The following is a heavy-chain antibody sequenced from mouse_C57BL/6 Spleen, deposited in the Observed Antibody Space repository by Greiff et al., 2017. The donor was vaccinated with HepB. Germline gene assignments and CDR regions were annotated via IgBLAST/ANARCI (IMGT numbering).Heavy chain of an antibody. D-gene: IGHD1-1*01. J-gene: IGHJ4*01. CDR1: GFSFTSYG. V-gene: IGHV2-6*03. CDR3: TTHLYYYGSSYYAMDY. Sequence: QVQLKESGPGLVAPSQSLSITCTVSGFSFTSYGVHWVRQPPGKGLEWLVVIWSDGSTTYNSALKSRLSISKDNSKSQVFLKMNSLQTDDTAMYYCTTHLYYYGSSYYAMDYWGQGTSVTVSS. CDR2: IWSDGST.